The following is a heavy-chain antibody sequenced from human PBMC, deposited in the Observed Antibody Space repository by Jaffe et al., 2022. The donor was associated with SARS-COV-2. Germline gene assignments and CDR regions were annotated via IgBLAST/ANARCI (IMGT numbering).Heavy chain of an antibody. V-gene: IGHV6-1*01. CDR2: TYYRSKWYN. CDR3: ARSSNSYFEY. Sequence: QVQLQQSSPGLVKPSQTLSLTCAISGDSVSSNSVGWHWIRRSPSRGLEWLGRTYYRSKWYNDYAVSVKSRIIINPDTSKNQFSLQLSSVTPEDTAVYFCARSSNSYFEYWGQGILVTVSS. CDR1: GDSVSSNSVG. J-gene: IGHJ4*02.